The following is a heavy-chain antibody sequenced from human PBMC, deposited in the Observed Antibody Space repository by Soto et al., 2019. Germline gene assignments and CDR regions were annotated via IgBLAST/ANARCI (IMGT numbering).Heavy chain of an antibody. Sequence: VQLVQSGAEVKRPGSSVKVSCKAPVGTFSDYNIAWVRQARGQGLEWMGRIIPKLGITNYAHKFQDRVRITADKATSTAGMELTSLSYEDTAVYFCARVEGTRTTNFYHYMDVWGEGTTVTVS. D-gene: IGHD2-8*01. CDR3: ARVEGTRTTNFYHYMDV. V-gene: IGHV1-69*02. CDR2: IIPKLGIT. CDR1: VGTFSDYN. J-gene: IGHJ6*03.